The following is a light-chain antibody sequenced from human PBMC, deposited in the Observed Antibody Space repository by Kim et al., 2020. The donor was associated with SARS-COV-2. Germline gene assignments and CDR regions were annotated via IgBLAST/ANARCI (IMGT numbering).Light chain of an antibody. J-gene: IGLJ1*01. CDR2: VGTSGIVG. Sequence: CTLSSGYNYYKVDWFQQRPGKGPRFVMRVGTSGIVGYKGDSIPDRFSVLGSGLNRYLIIKNIQEEDESDYHCGTDHGSGSNFVYVFGPGTKVTVL. V-gene: IGLV9-49*02. CDR3: GTDHGSGSNFVYV. CDR1: SGYNYYK.